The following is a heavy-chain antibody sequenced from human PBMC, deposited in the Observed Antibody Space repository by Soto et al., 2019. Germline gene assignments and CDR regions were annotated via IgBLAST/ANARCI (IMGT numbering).Heavy chain of an antibody. J-gene: IGHJ6*02. Sequence: ASVKVSCKASGNTVPNYAIHWVRQAPGQRLEWMGWINAGNGNTKYSQKFQGRVTITRDTSASTAYMELSSLRSEDTAVYYCARGTGSGMDVWGQGTTVTVSS. V-gene: IGHV1-3*01. CDR2: INAGNGNT. CDR1: GNTVPNYA. CDR3: ARGTGSGMDV. D-gene: IGHD3-10*01.